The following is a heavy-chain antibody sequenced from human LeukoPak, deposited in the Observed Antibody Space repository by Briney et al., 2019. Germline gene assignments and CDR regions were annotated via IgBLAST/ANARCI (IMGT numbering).Heavy chain of an antibody. V-gene: IGHV3-30*18. CDR2: ISYDGSNK. CDR1: GFTFSSYG. D-gene: IGHD1-26*01. Sequence: PGGSPLLSCAASGFTFSSYGMHGGRPAPGKGGGGVAVISYDGSNKYYADSVKGRFTISRDNSKNTLYLQMNSLRAEDTAVYYCAKADGDSGSYYDYWGQGTLVTVSS. CDR3: AKADGDSGSYYDY. J-gene: IGHJ4*02.